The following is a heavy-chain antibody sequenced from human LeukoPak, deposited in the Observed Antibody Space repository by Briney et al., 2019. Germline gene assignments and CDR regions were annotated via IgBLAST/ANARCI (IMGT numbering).Heavy chain of an antibody. D-gene: IGHD1-26*01. CDR2: MSNDGN. CDR3: ARDGGGGGSYLDY. Sequence: GGSLRLSCAASGFTFSSYTMHWVRQAPGKGLEWVAVMSNDGNYYADSEKGRFTISRDNSKNTLYLQMNSLRPEDTAVYYCARDGGGGGSYLDYWGQGTLVTVSS. J-gene: IGHJ4*02. CDR1: GFTFSSYT. V-gene: IGHV3-30*04.